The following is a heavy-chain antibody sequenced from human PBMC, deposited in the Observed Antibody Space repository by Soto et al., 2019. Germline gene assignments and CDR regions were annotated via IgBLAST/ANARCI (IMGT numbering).Heavy chain of an antibody. CDR3: ARRQWLVGGYYYGMDV. CDR2: TSAYKGNT. J-gene: IGHJ6*02. CDR1: GYSFTSYG. D-gene: IGHD6-19*01. Sequence: ASVKVSCKASGYSFTSYGISWGLQAPGQGLEWMGWTSAYKGNTNYAQKLQGRVTMTTDTSTSTAYMELRSLRSDDTAVYYCARRQWLVGGYYYGMDVWGQ. V-gene: IGHV1-18*01.